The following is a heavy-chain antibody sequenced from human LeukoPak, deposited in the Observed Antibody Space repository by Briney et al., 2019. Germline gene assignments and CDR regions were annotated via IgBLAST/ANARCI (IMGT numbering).Heavy chain of an antibody. Sequence: GGSLRLSCAASGFTFSSYSMNWVRQAPGKGLEWVSSISSSSSYIYYADSVKGRFTISRDNAKNSLYLQMNSLRAEGTAVYYCARGSADYDDYFDYWGQGTLVTVSS. CDR2: ISSSSSYI. J-gene: IGHJ4*02. V-gene: IGHV3-21*01. D-gene: IGHD4-17*01. CDR1: GFTFSSYS. CDR3: ARGSADYDDYFDY.